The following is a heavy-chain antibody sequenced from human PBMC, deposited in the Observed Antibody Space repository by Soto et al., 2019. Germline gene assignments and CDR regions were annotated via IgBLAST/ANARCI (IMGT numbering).Heavy chain of an antibody. D-gene: IGHD3-9*01. CDR1: GGSIGSGDYY. V-gene: IGHV4-61*08. J-gene: IGHJ4*02. Sequence: SSEPMSHTCTVAGGSIGSGDYYWSRIRQTPGKGREWIGYIYYSGSTHYNPSLKSRVTISVDTSKNQFSLKLSSVTAADTAVYYCARRYGGNFDYWGQGTLVTVSS. CDR3: ARRYGGNFDY. CDR2: IYYSGST.